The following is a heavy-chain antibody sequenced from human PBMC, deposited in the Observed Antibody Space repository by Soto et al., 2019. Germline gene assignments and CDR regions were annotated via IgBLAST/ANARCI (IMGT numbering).Heavy chain of an antibody. D-gene: IGHD6-6*01. CDR1: GYSFTSYW. J-gene: IGHJ6*02. CDR3: ARGSSSHNYYYYYYRMDV. CDR2: IDPSDSYT. V-gene: IGHV5-10-1*01. Sequence: GESLKISCKGSGYSFTSYWISWVRQMPGKGLEWMGRIDPSDSYTNYSPSFQGHVTISADKSISTAYLQWSSLKASDTAMYYCARGSSSHNYYYYYYRMDVWGQGTTVTVSS.